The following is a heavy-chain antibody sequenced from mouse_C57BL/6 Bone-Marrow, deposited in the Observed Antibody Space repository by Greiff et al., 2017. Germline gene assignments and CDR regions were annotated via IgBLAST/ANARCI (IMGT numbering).Heavy chain of an antibody. Sequence: EVQLQQSGPELVKPGASVKISCKASGYTFTDYYMNWVKQSHGKSLEWIGDINPNNGGTSYNQKFKGKATLTVDKSSSTAYMELRSLTSEDSAVYYCARGHYGSLIDYWGQGTTLTVSS. D-gene: IGHD1-1*01. CDR3: ARGHYGSLIDY. CDR2: INPNNGGT. CDR1: GYTFTDYY. J-gene: IGHJ2*01. V-gene: IGHV1-26*01.